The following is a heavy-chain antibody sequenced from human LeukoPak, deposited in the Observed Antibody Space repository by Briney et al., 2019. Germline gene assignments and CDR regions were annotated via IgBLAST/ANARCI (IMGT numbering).Heavy chain of an antibody. Sequence: GGSLRLSCAASGFTFSSYAMHWVRQAPGKGLEWVAVISYDGSNKYYADSVKGRFTISRDNSKNTLYLQMNSLRAEDTAVYYCAKGKGNDYGDRYYFDYWGQGTLVTVSS. CDR3: AKGKGNDYGDRYYFDY. CDR2: ISYDGSNK. CDR1: GFTFSSYA. V-gene: IGHV3-30-3*01. D-gene: IGHD4-17*01. J-gene: IGHJ4*02.